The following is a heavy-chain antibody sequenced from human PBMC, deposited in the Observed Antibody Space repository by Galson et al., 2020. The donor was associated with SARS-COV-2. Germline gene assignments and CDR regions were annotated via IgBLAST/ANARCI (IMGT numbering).Heavy chain of an antibody. CDR2: IRSSSGTI. V-gene: IGHV3-48*04. J-gene: IGHJ4*02. CDR1: GFTFSRYT. D-gene: IGHD1-1*01. Sequence: GGSLRLSCAASGFTFSRYTMNWVRQAPAKGLELVAYIRSSSGTIYYADSVKGRFTISRDNAKNSLSLQLNSLRVEDTAVYYCARERLEYWGQGTLVTVSS. CDR3: ARERLEY.